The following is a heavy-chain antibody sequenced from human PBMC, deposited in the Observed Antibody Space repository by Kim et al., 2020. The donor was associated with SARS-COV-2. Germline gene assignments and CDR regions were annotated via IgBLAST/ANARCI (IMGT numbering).Heavy chain of an antibody. J-gene: IGHJ6*02. CDR2: ISSSSSYI. D-gene: IGHD3-9*01. V-gene: IGHV3-21*01. CDR3: ASGPSSPYFDWLPRAVSGMDV. CDR1: GFTFSSYS. Sequence: GGSLRLSCAASGFTFSSYSMNWVRQAPGKGLEWVSSISSSSSYIYYADSVKGRFTISRDNAKNSLYLQMNSLRAEDTAVYYCASGPSSPYFDWLPRAVSGMDVWGQGTTVTVSS.